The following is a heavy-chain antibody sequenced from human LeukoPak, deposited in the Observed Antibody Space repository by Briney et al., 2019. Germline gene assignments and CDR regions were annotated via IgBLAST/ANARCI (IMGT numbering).Heavy chain of an antibody. CDR3: ARREGFYDSDGDFEGDGFDI. Sequence: GGSLRLSCAASGFTFTTYRMEWVRQAPGKGLEWVSSISSSSSYTYYADPVKGRFTISRDNAKNSLYLQMNSLRAEDTAVYYCARREGFYDSDGDFEGDGFDIWGQGTMVTVSS. V-gene: IGHV3-21*01. CDR2: ISSSSSYT. J-gene: IGHJ3*02. CDR1: GFTFTTYR. D-gene: IGHD3-22*01.